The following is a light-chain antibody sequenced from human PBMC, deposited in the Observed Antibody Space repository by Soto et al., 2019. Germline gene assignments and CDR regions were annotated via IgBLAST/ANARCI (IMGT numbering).Light chain of an antibody. CDR2: EVS. CDR1: SSDVGGYNY. J-gene: IGLJ3*02. Sequence: QSALTQPASVSGSPGQSITISCTGTSSDVGGYNYVSWYQQHPGKAPQLMIYEVSNRPSGVSNRFSGSKSGNTASLTISGLQAEDEGDYCCSSYTTTTWVFGGGTKVTVL. CDR3: SSYTTTTWV. V-gene: IGLV2-14*01.